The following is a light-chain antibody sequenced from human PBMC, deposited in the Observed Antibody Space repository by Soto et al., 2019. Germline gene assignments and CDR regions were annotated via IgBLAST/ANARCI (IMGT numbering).Light chain of an antibody. Sequence: DIQMTQSPSSLSASVGDRVTITCQASQDIDNNLNWYQQRSGKAPKVLIYDASNLKGGVTSRFSGSRSGTDFTFTISSLQPEDIATYYCQQYDDFPYTFGQGTKLEI. CDR1: QDIDNN. CDR2: DAS. CDR3: QQYDDFPYT. V-gene: IGKV1-33*01. J-gene: IGKJ2*01.